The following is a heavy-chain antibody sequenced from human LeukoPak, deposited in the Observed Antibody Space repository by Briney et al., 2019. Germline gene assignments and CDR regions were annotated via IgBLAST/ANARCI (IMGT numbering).Heavy chain of an antibody. CDR2: ISNFGNSI. V-gene: IGHV3-48*03. J-gene: IGHJ4*02. CDR1: GFTFSSYA. D-gene: IGHD3-3*01. Sequence: AGSLRLSCAASGFTFSSYAMNWVRQAPGKGLEWISYISNFGNSIFYADSVKGRFTIFRATAKNSLYLQMNSLRAEATAVYYCAKRRLRLLVWAVDYWGQGGLLTVSS. CDR3: AKRRLRLLVWAVDY.